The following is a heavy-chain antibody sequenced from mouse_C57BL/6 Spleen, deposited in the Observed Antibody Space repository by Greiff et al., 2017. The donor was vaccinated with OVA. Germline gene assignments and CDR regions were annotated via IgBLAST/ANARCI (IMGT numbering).Heavy chain of an antibody. D-gene: IGHD1-1*01. V-gene: IGHV1-9*01. CDR3: ARSLTTVVATRGFAY. CDR2: ILPGSGIT. CDR1: GYTFTGYW. J-gene: IGHJ3*01. Sequence: QVQLQQSGAELMKPGASVKLSCKATGYTFTGYWIEWVKQRPGHGLEWIGEILPGSGITNYNEKFKGKATFTADTSSNTAYMQLSSLTTEDAAIYYCARSLTTVVATRGFAYWGQGTLVTVSA.